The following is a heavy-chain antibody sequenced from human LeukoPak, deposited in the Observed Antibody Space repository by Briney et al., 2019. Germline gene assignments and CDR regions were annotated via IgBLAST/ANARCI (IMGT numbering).Heavy chain of an antibody. CDR2: SYYSGNT. D-gene: IGHD6-19*01. Sequence: PSETLSLTCTVSAGSIIDYYWSWIRQPPGKGLEWIGYSYYSGNTNYNPSLKTRVTMSVDTSKNQFSLKLTSVTAADSAVYYCAREGTAVADSNPIYWYFDLWGRGTLVTVSS. CDR3: AREGTAVADSNPIYWYFDL. V-gene: IGHV4-59*01. J-gene: IGHJ2*01. CDR1: AGSIIDYY.